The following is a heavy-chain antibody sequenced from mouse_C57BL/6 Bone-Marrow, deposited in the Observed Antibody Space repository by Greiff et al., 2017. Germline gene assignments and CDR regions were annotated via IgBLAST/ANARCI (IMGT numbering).Heavy chain of an antibody. CDR3: APITTGAPAWFAY. V-gene: IGHV1-39*01. Sequence: VQLQQSGPELVKPGASVKISCKASGYSFTDYNMNWVKQSNGKSLEWIGVINPNYGTTSYNQKFKGKATLTVDQSSSTAYMQLNSQTSEDSAVYYCAPITTGAPAWFAYWGQGTLVTVSA. CDR2: INPNYGTT. D-gene: IGHD1-1*01. CDR1: GYSFTDYN. J-gene: IGHJ3*01.